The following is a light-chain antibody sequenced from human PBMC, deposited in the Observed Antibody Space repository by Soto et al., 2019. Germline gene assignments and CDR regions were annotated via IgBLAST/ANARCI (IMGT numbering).Light chain of an antibody. Sequence: EIVMTQSPATLSVSPGERATLSCRASQSVSSNLAWYQQKLGQSPRLLIHRASTRATGIPARFSGSGSGTEFTITISSLQSEDFAFYYCKQYNNWPPEVTFGPGNKVDIK. V-gene: IGKV3-15*01. CDR2: RAS. CDR3: KQYNNWPPEVT. CDR1: QSVSSN. J-gene: IGKJ3*01.